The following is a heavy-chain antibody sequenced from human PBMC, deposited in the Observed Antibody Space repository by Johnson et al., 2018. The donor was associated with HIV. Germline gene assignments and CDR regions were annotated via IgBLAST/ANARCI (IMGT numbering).Heavy chain of an antibody. CDR1: GFTFSRYG. D-gene: IGHD3-22*01. V-gene: IGHV3-30*19. J-gene: IGHJ3*02. CDR2: TSYDGINK. CDR3: AKETRDSRSAFDI. Sequence: RLSCAASGFTFSRYGMHWVRQAPGKGLEWVAVTSYDGINKYYATSVKGRFTISRDNSKKTLFLKMNNLRAEDTAVYFCAKETRDSRSAFDIWGQGRMVTVSS.